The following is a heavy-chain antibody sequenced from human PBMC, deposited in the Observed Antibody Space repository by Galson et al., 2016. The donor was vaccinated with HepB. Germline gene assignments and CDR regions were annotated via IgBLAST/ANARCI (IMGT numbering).Heavy chain of an antibody. CDR1: GFTFSTYA. J-gene: IGHJ4*02. V-gene: IGHV3-23*01. D-gene: IGHD3-10*01. CDR2: ISGDGSTY. CDR3: ARDESTFMVRGVLDQ. Sequence: SLRLSCAATGFTFSTYAMSWVRQAPGKGLEWVSVISGDGSTYYYADSVKGRFTISRDNSKNTLSLQMNSLRAEDTATYYCARDESTFMVRGVLDQWGQGTLVTVSS.